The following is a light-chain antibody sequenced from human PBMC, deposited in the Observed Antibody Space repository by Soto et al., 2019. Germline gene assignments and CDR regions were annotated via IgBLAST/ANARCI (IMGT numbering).Light chain of an antibody. Sequence: DIQLTQSPSFLSASVGGRVTITCRASQGISSYLAWYQQKPGKAPKLLIYAASTLQSGVPSRFSGSGSVTEFTLKSDTLHLDYFATYYLQRFNSNPLTLGGGTGVDIK. CDR3: QRFNSNPLT. V-gene: IGKV1-9*01. J-gene: IGKJ4*01. CDR1: QGISSY. CDR2: AAS.